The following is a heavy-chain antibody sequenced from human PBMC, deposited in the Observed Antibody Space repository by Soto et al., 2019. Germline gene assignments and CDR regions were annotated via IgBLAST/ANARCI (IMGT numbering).Heavy chain of an antibody. CDR2: ISYDGSNK. V-gene: IGHV3-30-3*01. D-gene: IGHD6-6*01. CDR1: GFTFSSYA. Sequence: GGSLRLSCAASGFTFSSYAMHWVRQAPGKGLEWVAVISYDGSNKYYADSVKGRFTISRDNSKNTLYLQMNSLRAEDTAVYYCARDLRRGSSSVSWGQGTLVTVSS. J-gene: IGHJ5*02. CDR3: ARDLRRGSSSVS.